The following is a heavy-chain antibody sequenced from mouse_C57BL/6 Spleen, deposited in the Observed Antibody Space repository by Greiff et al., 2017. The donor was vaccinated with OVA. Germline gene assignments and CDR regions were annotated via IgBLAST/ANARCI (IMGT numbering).Heavy chain of an antibody. D-gene: IGHD2-3*01. CDR2: ISSGGDYI. CDR1: GFTFRSYA. CDR3: TRDDGYYFDY. J-gene: IGHJ2*01. Sequence: EVQGVESGEGLVKPGGSLKLSCAASGFTFRSYAMSWVRQTPEQRLEWVAYISSGGDYIYYADTVKGRFTISRDNARNTLYLQMSSLKSEDTAMYYCTRDDGYYFDYWGQGTTLTVSS. V-gene: IGHV5-9-1*02.